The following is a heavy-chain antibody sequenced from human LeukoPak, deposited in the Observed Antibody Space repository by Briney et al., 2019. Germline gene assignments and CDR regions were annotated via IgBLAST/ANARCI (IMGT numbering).Heavy chain of an antibody. CDR1: GFTFSSYA. J-gene: IGHJ3*02. CDR2: ISGSGGST. Sequence: GGSLRLSCAASGFTFSSYAMSWVRQAPGKGLEWVSAISGSGGSTYYADSVKGRFTISRDNSKNTLYLQMNSLRAEDTAVYYCAKVRYSSNQGFHAFGIWGQGTMVTVSS. D-gene: IGHD6-13*01. V-gene: IGHV3-23*01. CDR3: AKVRYSSNQGFHAFGI.